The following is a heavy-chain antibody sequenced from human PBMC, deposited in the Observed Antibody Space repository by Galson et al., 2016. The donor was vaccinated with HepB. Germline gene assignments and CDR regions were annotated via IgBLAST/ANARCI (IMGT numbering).Heavy chain of an antibody. CDR3: AREKGDIVGATRQYYYYGMDV. CDR2: INPNSGAP. J-gene: IGHJ6*02. V-gene: IGHV1-2*04. CDR1: GYTFTDYY. D-gene: IGHD1-26*01. Sequence: SVKVSCKASGYTFTDYYMHWVRQAPGQGLEWLGWINPNSGAPNVARKFQGWVTMTRDTSISTAYMELSRLASEDTAMYFCAREKGDIVGATRQYYYYGMDVWGQGTTVTVSS.